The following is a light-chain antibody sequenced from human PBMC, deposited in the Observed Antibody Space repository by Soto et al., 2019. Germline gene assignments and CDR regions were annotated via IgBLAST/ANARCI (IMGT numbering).Light chain of an antibody. V-gene: IGKV3-20*01. CDR3: QQYGSSGT. J-gene: IGKJ1*01. CDR1: QSVSSNY. CDR2: GAS. Sequence: IGLSQSPGTVSLCPGERATLSCRARQSVSSNYLAWYQQTPGQAPRLLIYGASNRATGIPDRFSGSGSGTDFTLTISRLEPEDFAVYYCQQYGSSGTFGQGTKVDVK.